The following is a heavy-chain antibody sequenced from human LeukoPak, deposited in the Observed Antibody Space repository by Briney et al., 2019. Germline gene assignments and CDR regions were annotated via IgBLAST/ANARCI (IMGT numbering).Heavy chain of an antibody. CDR2: IYYSGST. V-gene: IGHV4-39*01. D-gene: IGHD3-3*01. CDR1: GDSISSSSYY. Sequence: PSETLSLTCTVSGDSISSSSYYWGWIRQPPGKGLEWIGSIYYSGSTYYNPSLKSRVTISVDTSKNQFSLKLSSVTAADTAVYYCARSRITIFGVVTPWGQGTLVTVSS. J-gene: IGHJ5*02. CDR3: ARSRITIFGVVTP.